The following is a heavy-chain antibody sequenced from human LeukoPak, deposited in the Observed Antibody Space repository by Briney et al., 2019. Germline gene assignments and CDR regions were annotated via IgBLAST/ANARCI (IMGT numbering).Heavy chain of an antibody. CDR1: GYTFTSYG. CDR3: AREKGDYDVEYYFDY. CDR2: ISAYNGNT. J-gene: IGHJ4*02. Sequence: ASVKVSCNASGYTFTSYGISWVRQAPGQGLEWMGSISAYNGNTNYAQKLQGRVTMTTDTSTSTAYMELRSLRSDDTAVYYCAREKGDYDVEYYFDYWGQGTLVTVSS. D-gene: IGHD4-17*01. V-gene: IGHV1-18*01.